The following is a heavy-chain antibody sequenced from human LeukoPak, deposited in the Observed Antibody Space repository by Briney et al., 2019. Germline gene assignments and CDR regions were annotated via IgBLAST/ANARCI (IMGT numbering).Heavy chain of an antibody. V-gene: IGHV4-61*02. J-gene: IGHJ6*02. CDR2: LYPSGST. CDR1: GGSISSGSYY. Sequence: SQTLSLTCTVSGGSISSGSYYWSWIRQPAGKGLEWIGRLYPSGSTNYNPSLKSRVTISVDTSKNQFSLKLSSVTAADTAVYYCARVIQLWVPTPGYYYGMDVWGQGTTVTVSS. CDR3: ARVIQLWVPTPGYYYGMDV. D-gene: IGHD5-18*01.